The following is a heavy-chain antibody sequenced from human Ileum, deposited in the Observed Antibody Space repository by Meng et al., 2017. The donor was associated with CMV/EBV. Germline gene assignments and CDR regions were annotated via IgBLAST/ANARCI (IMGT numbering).Heavy chain of an antibody. CDR1: SSNTFA. D-gene: IGHD3-10*01. V-gene: IGHV6-1*01. Sequence: SSNTFALNWIRQSPSRGLEYLGRTYYRSKWYNDYAVSVKGRIVINPDTSKNQFSLQLNSVTPEDTAVYYCARDYYGSGTYSYLFDYWGQGTLVTVSS. CDR2: TYYRSKWYN. J-gene: IGHJ4*02. CDR3: ARDYYGSGTYSYLFDY.